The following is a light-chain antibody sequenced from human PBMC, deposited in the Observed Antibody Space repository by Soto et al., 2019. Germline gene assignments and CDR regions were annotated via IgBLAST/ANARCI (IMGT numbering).Light chain of an antibody. CDR2: DVS. J-gene: IGLJ1*01. V-gene: IGLV2-14*01. CDR3: NSHTISNTRV. CDR1: SSDVGAYNH. Sequence: QSVLTQPASVSGSPGQSITISCTGTSSDVGAYNHVSRYQHHPGKAPKLMIYDVSNRPSGVSNRFSGSKSGYTASLTISGLLAEDEADYYCNSHTISNTRVFGTGTKVT.